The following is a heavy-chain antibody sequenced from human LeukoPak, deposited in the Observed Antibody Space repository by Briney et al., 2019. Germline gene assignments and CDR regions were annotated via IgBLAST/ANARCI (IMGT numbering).Heavy chain of an antibody. CDR3: ARDIVVVPAAATYYYYYYYMDV. J-gene: IGHJ6*03. CDR2: INHSGST. Sequence: GSLRLSCAASGFTFSSYSMAWVRQAPGKGLEWIGEINHSGSTNYNPSLKSRVTISVDTSKNQFSLKLSSVTAADTAVYYCARDIVVVPAAATYYYYYYYMDVWGKGTTVTVSS. V-gene: IGHV4-34*01. D-gene: IGHD2-2*01. CDR1: GFTFSSYS.